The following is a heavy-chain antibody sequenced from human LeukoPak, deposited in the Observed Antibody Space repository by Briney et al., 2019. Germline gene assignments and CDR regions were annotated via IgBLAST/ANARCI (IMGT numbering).Heavy chain of an antibody. Sequence: GGSLRLSCATSGFTVSSNYMSWVRQAPGKGLEWVSVIYSAGNTYYADSVKGRFTISRDNSKNTLYLQMNSLRAEDTAVYYCARGGPNWYYSSSGGFDYWGQGTLVTVSS. D-gene: IGHD6-6*01. J-gene: IGHJ4*02. V-gene: IGHV3-53*01. CDR3: ARGGPNWYYSSSGGFDY. CDR1: GFTVSSNY. CDR2: IYSAGNT.